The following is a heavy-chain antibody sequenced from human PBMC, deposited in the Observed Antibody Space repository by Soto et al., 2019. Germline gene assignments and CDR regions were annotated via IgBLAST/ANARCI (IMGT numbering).Heavy chain of an antibody. V-gene: IGHV4-30-4*01. Sequence: SETLSLTCTVSGGSISSGDYYWSWIRQPPGKGLEWIGYIYYSGSTYYNPPLKSRVTISVDTSKNQFSLKLSSVTAADTAVYYCARDLPAVVVTAPHYGMDVWGQGTTVTVSS. CDR1: GGSISSGDYY. CDR3: ARDLPAVVVTAPHYGMDV. CDR2: IYYSGST. J-gene: IGHJ6*02. D-gene: IGHD2-21*02.